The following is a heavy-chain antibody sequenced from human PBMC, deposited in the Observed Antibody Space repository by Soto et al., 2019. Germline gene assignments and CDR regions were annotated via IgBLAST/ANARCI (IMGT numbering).Heavy chain of an antibody. CDR3: ARSAVSGHTFDI. CDR1: GASISSAGYY. V-gene: IGHV4-31*03. J-gene: IGHJ3*02. CDR2: IYYSGST. D-gene: IGHD6-19*01. Sequence: SETLCLTCTVSGASISSAGYYWSWIRQHPGKGLEWIGYIYYSGSTNYNPSLKSRVTISVDTSKNQFSLKLSSVTAADTAVYYCARSAVSGHTFDIWGLGTMVTVSS.